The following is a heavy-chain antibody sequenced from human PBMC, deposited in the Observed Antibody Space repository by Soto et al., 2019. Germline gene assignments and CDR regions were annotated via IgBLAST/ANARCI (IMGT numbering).Heavy chain of an antibody. Sequence: SETLSLTCTVSGGSISSGGYYWSWIRQHPGKGLEWIGYIYYSGSTYYNPSLKSRVTISVDTSKNQFSLKLSSVTAADTAVYYCARDFNPYYYGSGSCYTPSFHYYGMDVWGQGTTVTVSS. D-gene: IGHD3-10*01. J-gene: IGHJ6*02. CDR3: ARDFNPYYYGSGSCYTPSFHYYGMDV. V-gene: IGHV4-31*03. CDR1: GGSISSGGYY. CDR2: IYYSGST.